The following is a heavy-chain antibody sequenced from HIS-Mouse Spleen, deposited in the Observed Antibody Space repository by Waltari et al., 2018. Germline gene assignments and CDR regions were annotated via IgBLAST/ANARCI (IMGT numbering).Heavy chain of an antibody. J-gene: IGHJ4*02. CDR2: IYHSGST. Sequence: QVQLQESGPGLVKPSETLSLTCTVSGYSISRGSFWGWIRQPPGKGLEWIGSIYHSGSTYYNPSLKSRVTISVDTSKNQFSLKLSSVTAADTAVYYCAREGNYTLDYWGQGTLVTVSS. CDR3: AREGNYTLDY. V-gene: IGHV4-38-2*02. D-gene: IGHD4-4*01. CDR1: GYSISRGSF.